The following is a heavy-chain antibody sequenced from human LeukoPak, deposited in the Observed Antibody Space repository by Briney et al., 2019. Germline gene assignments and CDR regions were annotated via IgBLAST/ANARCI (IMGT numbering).Heavy chain of an antibody. V-gene: IGHV4-39*01. Sequence: PLETLSLTCTVSGGSISSSSYYWGWIRQPPGKGLEWIGSIYYSGSTYYNPSLKSRVTISVDTSKNQFSLKLSSVTAADTAVYYCARLERFLEWLLPPFDYWGQGTLVTVSS. CDR1: GGSISSSSYY. J-gene: IGHJ4*02. D-gene: IGHD3-3*01. CDR3: ARLERFLEWLLPPFDY. CDR2: IYYSGST.